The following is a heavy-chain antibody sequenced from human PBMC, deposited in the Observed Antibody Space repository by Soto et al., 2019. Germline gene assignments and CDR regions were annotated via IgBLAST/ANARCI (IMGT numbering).Heavy chain of an antibody. J-gene: IGHJ6*02. Sequence: SVKVSCKASGFTFTSSAVQWVRQARGQRLEWIGWIVVGSGNTNYAQKFQERVTITRDMSTSTAYMELSSLRSEDTAVYYCAAGGIADRYYYYGMDVWGQGTTVTVSS. CDR1: GFTFTSSA. D-gene: IGHD6-13*01. CDR2: IVVGSGNT. V-gene: IGHV1-58*01. CDR3: AAGGIADRYYYYGMDV.